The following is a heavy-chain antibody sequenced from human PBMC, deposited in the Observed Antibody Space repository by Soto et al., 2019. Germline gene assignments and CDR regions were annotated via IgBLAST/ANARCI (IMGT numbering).Heavy chain of an antibody. CDR3: ARATRYDVVVPAAKNYYYYGMDV. J-gene: IGHJ6*02. Sequence: GASVKVSCKASGGTFSSYAISWVRQAPGQGLEWMGGIIPIFGTANYAQKFQGRVTITADESTSTAYMELSSLRSEDTAVYYCARATRYDVVVPAAKNYYYYGMDVWGQGTTVTVS. CDR2: IIPIFGTA. D-gene: IGHD2-2*01. V-gene: IGHV1-69*13. CDR1: GGTFSSYA.